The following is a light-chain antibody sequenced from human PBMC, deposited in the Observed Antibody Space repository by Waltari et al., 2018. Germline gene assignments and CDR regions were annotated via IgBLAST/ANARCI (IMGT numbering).Light chain of an antibody. CDR1: QSISSY. V-gene: IGKV1-39*01. J-gene: IGKJ3*01. Sequence: DIQMTQSPSSLSASVGDRVTITCRASQSISSYLNWYQQKPGKAPKLLIYAASSLQSGVPSRFSGSGSGTDFTPTISSLQLEDFATYYCQQSNSSPFTFGPGTKVDIK. CDR3: QQSNSSPFT. CDR2: AAS.